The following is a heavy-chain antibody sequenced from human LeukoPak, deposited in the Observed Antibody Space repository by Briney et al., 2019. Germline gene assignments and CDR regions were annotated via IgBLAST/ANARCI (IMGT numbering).Heavy chain of an antibody. V-gene: IGHV3-15*01. CDR2: IKSKSDGGTA. Sequence: GGSLRLSCAASGFTFSNFWMGWVRQAPGKGLEWVGRIKSKSDGGTADYAAPVKGRFTISRDDSKNTLYLQMDSLKTEDTAVYYCTIMRRDYWGQGTLVTVSS. CDR3: TIMRRDY. J-gene: IGHJ4*02. CDR1: GFTFSNFW. D-gene: IGHD2-8*01.